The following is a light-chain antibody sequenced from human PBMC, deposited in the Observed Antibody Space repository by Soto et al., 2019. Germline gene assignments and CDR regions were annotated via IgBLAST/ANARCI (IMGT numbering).Light chain of an antibody. CDR1: SSDVGSYNR. V-gene: IGLV2-18*01. J-gene: IGLJ2*01. CDR3: TLYTSSSIVV. CDR2: EVS. Sequence: QSALTQPPSVSGSPGQSVTISCTGTSSDVGSYNRVSRYQQPPGTAPKLMIYEVSYRPSGVPDRFSGSKSGNTASLTISGLQAEDEADYYCTLYTSSSIVVFGGGTKLTVL.